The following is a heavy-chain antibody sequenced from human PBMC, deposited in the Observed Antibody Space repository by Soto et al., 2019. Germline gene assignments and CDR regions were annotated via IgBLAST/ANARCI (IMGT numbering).Heavy chain of an antibody. CDR1: GFSLTTSGVG. V-gene: IGHV2-5*02. Sequence: QITLNESGPTVVRPTETLTLTCRFSGFSLTTSGVGVGWIRQSPGKAPEWLALIYWDVDKRYSASLKSRLTIPKDTSKTQGVLTVSDLDPTDTATYYCAHRVLRTVFGLVTTTAIYFDFWGQGTPVAVSS. D-gene: IGHD3-3*01. CDR2: IYWDVDK. J-gene: IGHJ4*02. CDR3: AHRVLRTVFGLVTTTAIYFDF.